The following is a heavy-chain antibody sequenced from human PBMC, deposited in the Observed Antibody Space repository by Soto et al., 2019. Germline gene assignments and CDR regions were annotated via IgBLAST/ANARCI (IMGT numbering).Heavy chain of an antibody. CDR1: GYTLTELS. CDR2: FDPEDGET. Sequence: ASVKVSCKVSGYTLTELSMHWVRQAPGKGLEWMGGFDPEDGETIYAQKFQGRVTMTEDTSTDTAYMELSSLRSEDTAVYCCARQGAAADTLPLIWFDPWGPGTLVTAPQ. CDR3: ARQGAAADTLPLIWFDP. D-gene: IGHD6-13*01. J-gene: IGHJ5*02. V-gene: IGHV1-24*01.